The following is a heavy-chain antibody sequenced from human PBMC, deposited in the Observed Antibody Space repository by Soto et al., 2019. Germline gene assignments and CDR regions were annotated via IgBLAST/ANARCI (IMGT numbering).Heavy chain of an antibody. Sequence: GGSLRLSCAASGFTFSSYTMHWVRQAPGKGLEWVAVISYDGSHKYYADAVKGRFTISRDNSKNTLYLQMTSLRAEDTAVYYCARDSHAHFDYWGQGTLVTVSS. CDR3: ARDSHAHFDY. V-gene: IGHV3-30-3*01. CDR2: ISYDGSHK. J-gene: IGHJ4*02. CDR1: GFTFSSYT.